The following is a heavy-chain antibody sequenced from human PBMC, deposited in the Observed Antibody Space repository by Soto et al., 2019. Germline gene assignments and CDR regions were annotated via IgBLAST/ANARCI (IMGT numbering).Heavy chain of an antibody. D-gene: IGHD4-17*01. Sequence: QVQLQESGPGLVKPSETLSLTCTVSGGSISSYYWSWIRQPPGKGLEWIGYIYYSGSTNYNPSLKSRVTISVDTSKNQFSLKLSSVTAADTAVYYGARTTYGDYVWFDPWGQGTLVTVSS. J-gene: IGHJ5*02. CDR3: ARTTYGDYVWFDP. CDR2: IYYSGST. V-gene: IGHV4-59*01. CDR1: GGSISSYY.